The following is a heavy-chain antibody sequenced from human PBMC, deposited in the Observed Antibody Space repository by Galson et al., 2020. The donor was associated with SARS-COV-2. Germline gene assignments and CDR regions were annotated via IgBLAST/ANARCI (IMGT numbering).Heavy chain of an antibody. CDR3: ARVSQILGMDSTYYDILTGYYPYYFDY. J-gene: IGHJ4*02. V-gene: IGHV3-21*01. CDR1: GFTFSSYS. CDR2: ISSSSSYI. Sequence: GESLKISCAASGFTFSSYSMNWVRQAPGKGLEWVSSISSSSSYIYYADSVKGRFTISRDNAKNSLYLQMNSLRAEDTAVYYCARVSQILGMDSTYYDILTGYYPYYFDYWGQGTLVTVSS. D-gene: IGHD3-9*01.